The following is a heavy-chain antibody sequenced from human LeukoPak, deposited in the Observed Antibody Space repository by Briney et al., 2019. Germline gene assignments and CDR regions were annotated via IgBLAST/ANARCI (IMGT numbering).Heavy chain of an antibody. D-gene: IGHD6-13*01. Sequence: ASVKVSCTASGYTFTSYGISWVRQAPGQGLEWMGGISAYNGNTNYAQKLQGRVTMTTDTSTSTAYMELRSLRSDDTAVYYCARAAAAFGNWFDPWGQGTLVTVSS. J-gene: IGHJ5*02. V-gene: IGHV1-18*01. CDR1: GYTFTSYG. CDR2: ISAYNGNT. CDR3: ARAAAAFGNWFDP.